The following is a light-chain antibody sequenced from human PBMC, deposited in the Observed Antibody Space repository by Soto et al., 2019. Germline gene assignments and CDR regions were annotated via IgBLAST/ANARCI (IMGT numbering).Light chain of an antibody. CDR3: SSYTISSTYV. V-gene: IGLV2-18*02. CDR2: DVN. J-gene: IGLJ1*01. CDR1: SSDVGSYNR. Sequence: QSALPQPPSVSGSPGQSVAISCTGTSSDVGSYNRVSWYQQPPGTAPKLMIYDVNNRPSGVPDRFSGSKSGNTASLTISGLQAEDEADYYCSSYTISSTYVFGTGTKLTVL.